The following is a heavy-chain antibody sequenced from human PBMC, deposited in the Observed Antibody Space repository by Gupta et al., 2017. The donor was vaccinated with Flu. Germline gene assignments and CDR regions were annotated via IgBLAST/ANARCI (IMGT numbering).Heavy chain of an antibody. J-gene: IGHJ4*02. V-gene: IGHV3-30*18. D-gene: IGHD1-7*01. Sequence: QVQLAESGGGVVEPGSSLRLSCAASGFTFSGYGMHWVRQAPGKGLEWVAVISYDGSNQWFLDSVRGRFTISRDNSKNTLYLQMNSLRPEDTAVYYCAKGGLHNWNYDGDYWGQGTLVTVSS. CDR1: GFTFSGYG. CDR2: ISYDGSNQ. CDR3: AKGGLHNWNYDGDY.